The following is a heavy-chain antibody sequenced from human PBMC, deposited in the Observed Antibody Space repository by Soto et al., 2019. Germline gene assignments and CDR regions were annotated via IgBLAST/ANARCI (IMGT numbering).Heavy chain of an antibody. CDR3: ARDLLSGSYYLDWFDP. CDR2: ISYDGSNK. D-gene: IGHD1-26*01. Sequence: QVQLVESGGGVVQPGRSLRLSCAASGFTFSSYAMHWVRQAPGKGLEWVAVISYDGSNKYCADSVKGRFTISRDNSKNTLYLQMNSLRAEDTAVYYCARDLLSGSYYLDWFDPWGQGTLVTVSS. J-gene: IGHJ5*02. V-gene: IGHV3-30-3*01. CDR1: GFTFSSYA.